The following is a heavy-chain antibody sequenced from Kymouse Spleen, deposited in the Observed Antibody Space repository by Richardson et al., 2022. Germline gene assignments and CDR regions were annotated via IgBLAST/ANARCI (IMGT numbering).Heavy chain of an antibody. Sequence: EVQLVESGGGLVQPGGSLKLSCAASGFTFSGSAMHWVRQASGKGLEWVGRIRSKANSYATAYAASVKGRFTISRDDSKNTAYLQMNSLKTEDTAVYYCTSFMTTVYYWGQGTLVTVSS. CDR1: GFTFSGSA. CDR2: IRSKANSYAT. CDR3: TSFMTTVYY. V-gene: IGHV3-73*02. D-gene: IGHD4-11,IGHD4-11*01. J-gene: IGHJ4*02.